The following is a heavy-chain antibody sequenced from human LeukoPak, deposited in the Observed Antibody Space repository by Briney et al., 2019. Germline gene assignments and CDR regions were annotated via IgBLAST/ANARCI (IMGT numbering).Heavy chain of an antibody. J-gene: IGHJ3*02. CDR3: ASSRDRGIAMAGRVLETDAFDI. CDR2: IYPGDSDT. D-gene: IGHD6-19*01. Sequence: GESLKISCKGSGYSFTSYWIGWVRQMPGKGLEWMGIIYPGDSDTRYSPSFQGQVTISADKSISTAYLQWSSLKASDTAMYYCASSRDRGIAMAGRVLETDAFDIWGQGTMVTVSS. CDR1: GYSFTSYW. V-gene: IGHV5-51*01.